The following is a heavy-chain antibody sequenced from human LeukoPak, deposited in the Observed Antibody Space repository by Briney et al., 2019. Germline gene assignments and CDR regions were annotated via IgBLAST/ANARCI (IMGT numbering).Heavy chain of an antibody. J-gene: IGHJ6*02. CDR3: AKDLDEYLLWDYYGMDV. Sequence: PGGSLRLSYAASGFTLRSYAMSWVRQAPGKGLEWVSGISGSGGNTYYADSVKGRFTISRDNSKNTLHLQMSSLRAEDSAVYYCAKDLDEYLLWDYYGMDVWGQGTTVTVSS. D-gene: IGHD2-2*01. CDR2: ISGSGGNT. CDR1: GFTLRSYA. V-gene: IGHV3-23*01.